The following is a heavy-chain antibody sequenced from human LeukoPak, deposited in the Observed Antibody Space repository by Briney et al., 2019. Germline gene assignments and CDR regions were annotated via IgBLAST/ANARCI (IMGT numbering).Heavy chain of an antibody. Sequence: GESLKISCKGSGYSFTSYWIGWVRQMPGKGLEWMGIIYPGDSDTRYSPSFQGQVTISADKSISTAYLQRSSLKASDTAMYYCARLFQYSSSWYPNWFDPWGQGTLVTVSS. CDR1: GYSFTSYW. CDR2: IYPGDSDT. J-gene: IGHJ5*02. D-gene: IGHD6-13*01. CDR3: ARLFQYSSSWYPNWFDP. V-gene: IGHV5-51*01.